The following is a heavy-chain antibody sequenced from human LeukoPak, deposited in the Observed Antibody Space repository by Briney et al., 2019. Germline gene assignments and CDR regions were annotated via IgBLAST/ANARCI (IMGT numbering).Heavy chain of an antibody. J-gene: IGHJ4*02. CDR1: GFTFSHYN. CDR2: ISTSGNYI. V-gene: IGHV3-21*01. CDR3: ARAAGFWSGYQFDY. Sequence: PGGSLRLSCAASGFTFSHYNMNWVRQPPRKGPEWVSSISTSGNYIYYADSVRGRFTISRDNAKISLYLQMNSLRAEDTAVYYCARAAGFWSGYQFDYWGQGTLVTVSS. D-gene: IGHD3-3*01.